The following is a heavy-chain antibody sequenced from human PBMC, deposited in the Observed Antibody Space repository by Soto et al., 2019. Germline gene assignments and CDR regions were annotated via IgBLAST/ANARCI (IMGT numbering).Heavy chain of an antibody. CDR3: ARGRWGSGSYAFDI. J-gene: IGHJ3*02. D-gene: IGHD3-10*01. CDR2: MNPNSGNT. CDR1: GYTFTGYY. Sequence: ASVKVSCKASGYTFTGYYMHWVRQAPGQGLGWMGWMNPNSGNTGYAQKFQGRVTMTRNTSISTAYMELSSLRSEDTAVYYCARGRWGSGSYAFDIWGQGTMVTVSS. V-gene: IGHV1-8*02.